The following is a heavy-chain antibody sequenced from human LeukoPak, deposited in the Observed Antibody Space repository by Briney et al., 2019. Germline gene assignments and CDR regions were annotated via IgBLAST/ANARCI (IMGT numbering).Heavy chain of an antibody. CDR2: ISGSGGST. CDR1: GFTFSSYG. V-gene: IGHV3-23*01. D-gene: IGHD2-2*01. CDR3: AKGPVGYCSSTSCYILDY. Sequence: GGSLRLSCAASGFTFSSYGINWVRQAPGKGLEWVSAISGSGGSTYCADSVKGRFTISRDNSKNTLYLQMNSLRAEDTAVYYCAKGPVGYCSSTSCYILDYWGQGTLVTVSS. J-gene: IGHJ4*02.